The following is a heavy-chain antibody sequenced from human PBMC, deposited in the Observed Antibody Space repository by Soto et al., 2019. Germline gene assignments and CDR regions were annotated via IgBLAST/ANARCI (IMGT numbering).Heavy chain of an antibody. Sequence: SVKFSCKASGGTFSSYAISWVRQAPGQGLEWMGGIIPIFGTANYAQKFQGRVTITADESTSTAYMELSSLRSEDTAVYYCARGIVVAAAAQYYYYGMDVWGQGTTVTVSS. CDR1: GGTFSSYA. J-gene: IGHJ6*02. D-gene: IGHD6-13*01. V-gene: IGHV1-69*13. CDR3: ARGIVVAAAAQYYYYGMDV. CDR2: IIPIFGTA.